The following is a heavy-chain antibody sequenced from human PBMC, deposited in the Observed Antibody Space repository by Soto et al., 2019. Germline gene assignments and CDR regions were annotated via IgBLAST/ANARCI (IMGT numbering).Heavy chain of an antibody. CDR3: ARDLPIAVAGTNAFDI. D-gene: IGHD6-19*01. J-gene: IGHJ3*02. V-gene: IGHV6-1*01. Sequence: PSPPLSLTCAISGDSVSSNSAAWNWIRQSPSRGLEWLGRTYYRSKWYNDYAVSVKSRITINPDTSKNQFSLQLNSVTPEDTAVYYCARDLPIAVAGTNAFDIWGQGTMVTVSS. CDR1: GDSVSSNSAA. CDR2: TYYRSKWYN.